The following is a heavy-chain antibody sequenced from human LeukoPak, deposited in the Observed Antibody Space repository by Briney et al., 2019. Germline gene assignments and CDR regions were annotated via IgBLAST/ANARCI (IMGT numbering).Heavy chain of an antibody. D-gene: IGHD6-13*01. J-gene: IGHJ4*02. V-gene: IGHV1-2*02. Sequence: ASVKVSCKASGYTFTGYYMHWVRQAPGQGLEWMGWINPNSGGTNYAQKFQGRVTMTRDTSISTAYMELSRLRSDDTAVYYCARDLYSSSWPEAPWGQGTLVTVSP. CDR3: ARDLYSSSWPEAP. CDR2: INPNSGGT. CDR1: GYTFTGYY.